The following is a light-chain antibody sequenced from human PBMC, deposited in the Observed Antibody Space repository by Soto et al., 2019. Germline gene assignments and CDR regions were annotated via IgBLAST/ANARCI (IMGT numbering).Light chain of an antibody. Sequence: QPVLTQPASVSGSPGQSITISCTGTSSDIGTYDLVSWYQHHPGKAPKLMIYEVNQRPSGVSNRFSASKSGNTASLTISGLQAEDEADYYCCSYAGSSIFVIFGGGTKLTVL. CDR3: CSYAGSSIFVI. J-gene: IGLJ2*01. CDR1: SSDIGTYDL. CDR2: EVN. V-gene: IGLV2-23*02.